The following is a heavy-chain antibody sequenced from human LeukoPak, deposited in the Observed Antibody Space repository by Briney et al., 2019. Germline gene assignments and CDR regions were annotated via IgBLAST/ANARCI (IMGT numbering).Heavy chain of an antibody. V-gene: IGHV4-61*10. CDR2: INHSGST. CDR3: ARGAPSKITIFGVVGYYYYYYMDV. D-gene: IGHD3-3*01. J-gene: IGHJ6*03. Sequence: SETLSLTCTVSGGSISSGGYYWSWIRQPAGKGLEWIGEINHSGSTNYNPSLKSRVTISVDTSKNQFSLKLSSVTAADTAVYYCARGAPSKITIFGVVGYYYYYYMDVWGKGTTVTVSS. CDR1: GGSISSGGYY.